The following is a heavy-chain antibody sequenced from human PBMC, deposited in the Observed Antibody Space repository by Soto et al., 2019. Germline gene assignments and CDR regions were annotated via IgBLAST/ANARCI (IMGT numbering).Heavy chain of an antibody. V-gene: IGHV1-2*04. Sequence: ASVKVSCKASGYTFTGYYMHWVRQAPGQGLEWMGWINPNSGGTNYAQKFQGWVTMTRDTSISTAYMELSRLRSDDTAVYYCARDRYSSKYYYYGMDVWGQGTTVTV. J-gene: IGHJ6*02. D-gene: IGHD5-18*01. CDR3: ARDRYSSKYYYYGMDV. CDR2: INPNSGGT. CDR1: GYTFTGYY.